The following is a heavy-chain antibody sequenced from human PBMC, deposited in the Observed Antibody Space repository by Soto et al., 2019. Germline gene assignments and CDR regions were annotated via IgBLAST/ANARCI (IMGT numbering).Heavy chain of an antibody. Sequence: QVQVVESGGGVVQPGRSLRLSCAASGFTFSTYAMHWVRQAPGKGLEWVAVISYDGSNEYYVDSVKGRFTISRDNSKNTLYLQMNSLREEDTAVYYCARVSAGHYNSGNLLVWGQGTLVTVSS. V-gene: IGHV3-30-3*01. CDR3: ARVSAGHYNSGNLLV. CDR1: GFTFSTYA. CDR2: ISYDGSNE. D-gene: IGHD3-10*01. J-gene: IGHJ4*02.